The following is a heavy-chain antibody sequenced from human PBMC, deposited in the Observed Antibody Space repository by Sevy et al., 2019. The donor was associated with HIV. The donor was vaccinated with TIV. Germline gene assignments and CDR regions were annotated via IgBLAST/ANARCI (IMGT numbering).Heavy chain of an antibody. V-gene: IGHV3-30*18. CDR1: GFTFSRYG. Sequence: GGSLRLSCAASGFTFSRYGMHWVRQAPGKGLEWVAVISYDGSDKFYADSVKGRFTISRDNSKNTVYLQMNSLGPEDAAVYYCAKDLLGDYYDSSGVLDYWGQGTLVTVSS. D-gene: IGHD3-22*01. J-gene: IGHJ4*02. CDR3: AKDLLGDYYDSSGVLDY. CDR2: ISYDGSDK.